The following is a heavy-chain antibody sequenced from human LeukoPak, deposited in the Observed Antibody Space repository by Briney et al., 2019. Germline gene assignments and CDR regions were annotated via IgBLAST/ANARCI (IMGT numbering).Heavy chain of an antibody. CDR3: ASTTACHY. CDR1: GYTFIKYY. D-gene: IGHD1-1*01. J-gene: IGHJ4*02. V-gene: IGHV1-69-2*01. Sequence: VKLSCKVSGYTFIKYYIHWVQLAPGKGLEWMGLIYPEDGKTTYAEKFRGRVSMTADTSTDTAFLQLSRLRSEDTAIYYCASTTACHYWGQGSLVTVSS. CDR2: IYPEDGKT.